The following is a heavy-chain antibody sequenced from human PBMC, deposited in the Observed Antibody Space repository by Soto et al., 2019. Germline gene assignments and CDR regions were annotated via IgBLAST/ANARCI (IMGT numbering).Heavy chain of an antibody. CDR2: IKQDGSEK. V-gene: IGHV3-7*05. CDR3: AREPIAAAGYGWFDP. Sequence: GGSLRLSCAASGFTFSSYWMSWVRQAPGKGLEWVANIKQDGSEKYYVDSVKGRFTISRDNAKNSLYLQMNSLRAEDTAVYYCAREPIAAAGYGWFDPWGQGTLVTVSS. D-gene: IGHD6-13*01. CDR1: GFTFSSYW. J-gene: IGHJ5*02.